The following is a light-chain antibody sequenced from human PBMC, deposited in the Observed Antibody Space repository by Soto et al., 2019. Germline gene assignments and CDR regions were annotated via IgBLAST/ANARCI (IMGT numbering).Light chain of an antibody. CDR2: GAY. J-gene: IGKJ5*01. CDR3: QQYGSSPIT. V-gene: IGKV3-20*01. CDR1: QSVSSSY. Sequence: EIVLTQPPGPLSLSRGERATLSCRASQSVSSSYLAWYQEKPGQAHRLXIHGAYSRATGIQDRISGSGSGTDFTLTISRLEPEDFAVYYCQQYGSSPITVGQGTRLEI.